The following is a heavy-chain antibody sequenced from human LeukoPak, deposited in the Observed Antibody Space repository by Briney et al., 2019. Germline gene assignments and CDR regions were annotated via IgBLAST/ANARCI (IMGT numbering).Heavy chain of an antibody. CDR2: IYSGGST. D-gene: IGHD1/OR15-1a*01. CDR1: GFIVSSNY. V-gene: IGHV3-53*01. Sequence: GGSLRFFCAASGFIVSSNYMSWVRQAPGKGLEWVSVIYSGGSTYYADSVKGRFTISRDNSKNTLYLQMNSLRAEDTAVYYCARGGLRNRFDYWGQGTLVPVSS. J-gene: IGHJ4*02. CDR3: ARGGLRNRFDY.